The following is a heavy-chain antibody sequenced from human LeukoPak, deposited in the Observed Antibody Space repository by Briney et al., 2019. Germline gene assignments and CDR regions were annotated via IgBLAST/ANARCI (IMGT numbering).Heavy chain of an antibody. CDR2: ISAYNGNT. D-gene: IGHD3-16*02. V-gene: IGHV1-18*01. CDR3: ASSYPDGYDYVWGSYRPDAFDI. Sequence: ASVKVSCKASGYTFTSYGISWVRQAPVQGLEWMGWISAYNGNTNYAQKLQGRVTMTTDTSTSTAYMELRSLRSDDTAVYYCASSYPDGYDYVWGSYRPDAFDIWGQGTMVTVSS. J-gene: IGHJ3*02. CDR1: GYTFTSYG.